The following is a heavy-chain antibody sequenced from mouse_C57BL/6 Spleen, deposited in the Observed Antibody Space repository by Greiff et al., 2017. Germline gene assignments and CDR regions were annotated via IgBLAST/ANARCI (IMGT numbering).Heavy chain of an antibody. CDR3: ASLYGSSAVYFDY. V-gene: IGHV3-6*01. Sequence: EVKVEESGPGLVKPSQSLSLTCSVTGYSITSGYYWNWIRQFPGNKLEWMGYISYDGSNNYNPSLNNRISITRDTSKNQFFLKLNSVTTEDTATYYCASLYGSSAVYFDYWGQGTTLTVSS. CDR1: GYSITSGYY. CDR2: ISYDGSN. D-gene: IGHD1-1*01. J-gene: IGHJ2*01.